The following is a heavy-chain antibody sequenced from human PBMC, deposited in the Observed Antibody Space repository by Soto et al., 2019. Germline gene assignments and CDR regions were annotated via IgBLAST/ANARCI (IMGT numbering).Heavy chain of an antibody. Sequence: QVQLVQSGAEVKKPGSSVKVSCKASGGTFSSYTISWVRQAPGQGLEWMGRIIPILGIANYAQKFQGRVTITADKSTSTAYMELSSLRSEDTAVYYCARDRPRYGSGKLYYYYGMDVWGQGTTVTVSS. CDR1: GGTFSSYT. CDR3: ARDRPRYGSGKLYYYYGMDV. V-gene: IGHV1-69*08. D-gene: IGHD3-10*01. CDR2: IIPILGIA. J-gene: IGHJ6*02.